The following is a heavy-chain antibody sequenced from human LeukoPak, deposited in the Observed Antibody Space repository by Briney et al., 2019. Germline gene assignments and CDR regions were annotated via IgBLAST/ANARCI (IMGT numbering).Heavy chain of an antibody. V-gene: IGHV3-43*01. CDR1: GFTFDDYT. J-gene: IGHJ4*02. Sequence: GGSLRLSCAASGFTFDDYTMHWVRQAPGKGLEWVSLISWDGGSTYYADSVKGRFTISRDNSKNSLYLQMNSLRTEDTALYYRAKDLDTAMDYWGQGTLVTVSS. CDR3: AKDLDTAMDY. D-gene: IGHD5-18*01. CDR2: ISWDGGST.